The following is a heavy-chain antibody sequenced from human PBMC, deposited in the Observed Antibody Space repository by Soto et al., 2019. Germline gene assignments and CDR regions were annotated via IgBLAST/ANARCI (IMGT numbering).Heavy chain of an antibody. V-gene: IGHV3-23*01. CDR2: ISGSSGST. J-gene: IGHJ4*02. CDR1: GFTFSNYA. CDR3: AKAWIPGTINY. Sequence: EVQLLESGGGLVQPGGSLRLSCAASGFTFSNYAMSWVRQAPGKGLEWVPAISGSSGSTYYADSVKGRFAISRDNSKISLYLQMNSLRAEDTAVYYCAKAWIPGTINYWGQGTLITVSS. D-gene: IGHD1-7*01.